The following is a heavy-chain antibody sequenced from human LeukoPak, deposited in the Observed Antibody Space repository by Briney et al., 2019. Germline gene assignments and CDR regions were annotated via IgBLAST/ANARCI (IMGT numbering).Heavy chain of an antibody. D-gene: IGHD6-6*01. J-gene: IGHJ6*02. CDR3: AKVLPSSSSAFYYYGLDV. V-gene: IGHV3-23*01. CDR2: VSGSGGKT. Sequence: GGSLRLSCAASGLTFSSHAMSWARQAPGKGLEWVSTVSGSGGKTYYADSVKGRFTISRDNSKNTLYLQMSSLRAEDTAVYYCAKVLPSSSSAFYYYGLDVWGQGTTVTVSS. CDR1: GLTFSSHA.